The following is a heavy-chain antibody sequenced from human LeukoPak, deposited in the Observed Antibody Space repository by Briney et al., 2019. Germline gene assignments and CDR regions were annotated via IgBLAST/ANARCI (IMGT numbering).Heavy chain of an antibody. Sequence: PGGSLRLSCAASGFTFSNAWMSWVRHAPGKELEWVGRIKSKTDGGTTDYAAPVKGRFTISRDDSKNTLYLQMNSLRAEDTAVYYCAKDSCSSTSCYHPDYWGQGTLVTVSS. J-gene: IGHJ4*02. CDR1: GFTFSNAW. D-gene: IGHD2-2*01. V-gene: IGHV3-15*01. CDR2: IKSKTDGGTT. CDR3: AKDSCSSTSCYHPDY.